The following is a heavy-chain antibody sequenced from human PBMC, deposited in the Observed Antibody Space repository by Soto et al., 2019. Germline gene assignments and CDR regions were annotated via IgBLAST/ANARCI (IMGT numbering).Heavy chain of an antibody. CDR2: IYYSGST. V-gene: IGHV4-39*01. CDR3: ARHEYSSSWYSLMYYFDY. CDR1: GSSISSSSYY. J-gene: IGHJ4*02. Sequence: SETLSLTCTVSGSSISSSSYYWGWIRQPPGKGLEWIGSIYYSGSTYYNPSLKSRVTISVDTSKNQFSLKLSSVTAADTAVYYCARHEYSSSWYSLMYYFDYWGQGTLVTVSS. D-gene: IGHD6-13*01.